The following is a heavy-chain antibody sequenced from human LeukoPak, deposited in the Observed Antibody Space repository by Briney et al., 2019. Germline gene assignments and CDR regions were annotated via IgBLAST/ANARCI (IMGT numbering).Heavy chain of an antibody. CDR1: GFTISNYA. D-gene: IGHD6-19*01. CDR2: ISVGVITT. V-gene: IGHV3-23*01. CDR3: PRQSYASGWNPFDY. J-gene: IGHJ4*02. Sequence: GGSLRLSCAAYGFTISNYAMSWVRQAPGKGLEWVSTISVGVITTYYADSGKGRFTISRDNYKNTMFLQMNSLRADDTAVYYCPRQSYASGWNPFDYWGQGILVTVSS.